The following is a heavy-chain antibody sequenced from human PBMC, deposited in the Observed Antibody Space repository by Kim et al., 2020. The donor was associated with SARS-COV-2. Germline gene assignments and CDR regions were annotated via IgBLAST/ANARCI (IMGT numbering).Heavy chain of an antibody. CDR2: IIPIFGTA. Sequence: SVKVSCKASGGTFSSYAISWVRQAPGQGLEWMGGIIPIFGTANYAQKFQGRVTITADKSTSTAYMELSSLRSEDTAVNYCASLVSGLYGSGSSDYWGQGTLVTVSS. CDR1: GGTFSSYA. D-gene: IGHD3-10*01. CDR3: ASLVSGLYGSGSSDY. V-gene: IGHV1-69*06. J-gene: IGHJ4*02.